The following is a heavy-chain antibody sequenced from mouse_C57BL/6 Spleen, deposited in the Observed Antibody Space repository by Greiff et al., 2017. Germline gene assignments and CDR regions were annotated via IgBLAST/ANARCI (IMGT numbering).Heavy chain of an antibody. V-gene: IGHV1-69*01. CDR1: GYTFTSYW. CDR2: IDPSDSYT. J-gene: IGHJ3*01. D-gene: IGHD1-1*01. CDR3: ARTSTEGAY. Sequence: VQLQQPGAELVMPGASVKLSCKASGYTFTSYWMHWVKQRPGQGLEWIGEIDPSDSYTNYNQTFKGKSTLTVDKSSSTAYMQLSSLTSEDSAVYYCARTSTEGAYWGQGTLVTVSA.